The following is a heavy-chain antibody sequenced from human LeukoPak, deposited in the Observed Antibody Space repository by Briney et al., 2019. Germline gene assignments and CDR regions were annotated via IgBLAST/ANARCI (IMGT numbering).Heavy chain of an antibody. D-gene: IGHD7-27*01. Sequence: PSETLSLTCTVSGGSISSGGYYWSWIRQPPGKGLEWIGYIYFSGSTNYNPSLKSRVTISVDTSKNQFSLKLSSVTAADTAVYYCARPGDGADYWGQGTLVTVSS. J-gene: IGHJ4*02. CDR2: IYFSGST. CDR3: ARPGDGADY. V-gene: IGHV4-61*08. CDR1: GGSISSGGYY.